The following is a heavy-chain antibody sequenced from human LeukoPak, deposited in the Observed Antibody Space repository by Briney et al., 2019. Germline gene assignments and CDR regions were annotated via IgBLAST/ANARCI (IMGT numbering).Heavy chain of an antibody. CDR1: GYTFTCYY. CDR2: INPNSGGT. D-gene: IGHD6-13*01. J-gene: IGHJ6*02. Sequence: VASLKVSCKASGYTFTCYYMHWVRQAPGQGLEWMGWINPNSGGTNYAQKFQGRVTMTRDTSISTAYMELSRLRSDDTAVYYCAREQYSSSWFYYYGMDVWGQGTTVTVSS. CDR3: AREQYSSSWFYYYGMDV. V-gene: IGHV1-2*02.